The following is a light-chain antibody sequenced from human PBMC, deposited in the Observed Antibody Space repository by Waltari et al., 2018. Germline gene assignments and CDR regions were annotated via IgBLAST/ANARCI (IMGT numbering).Light chain of an antibody. J-gene: IGLJ3*02. CDR1: NSDVGGYNY. V-gene: IGLV2-14*03. CDR3: ASYTSSYTWV. CDR2: GVS. Sequence: QSALTQPASVSGSPGQSITISCTGTNSDVGGYNYVSWFQQHPGTAPRLMIFGVSDPPSGVSNRFSGSKSGNTASLTISGLQAEDEAHYYCASYTSSYTWVFGGGTKLTVL.